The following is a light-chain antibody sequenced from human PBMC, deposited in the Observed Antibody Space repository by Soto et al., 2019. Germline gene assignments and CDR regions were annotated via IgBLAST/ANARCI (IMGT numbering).Light chain of an antibody. V-gene: IGLV3-21*02. CDR1: NIGSYT. CDR3: QVWDSRRDRYD. CDR2: DDS. Sequence: SYELTQHPSVSVAHGQTAWITCGGNNIGSYTVHWYQQRPGQAPVLVVYDDSARPSGIPERFSGSKSGNTATLTISRVEAGDEADYDCQVWDSRRDRYDFGTGTKLTVL. J-gene: IGLJ1*01.